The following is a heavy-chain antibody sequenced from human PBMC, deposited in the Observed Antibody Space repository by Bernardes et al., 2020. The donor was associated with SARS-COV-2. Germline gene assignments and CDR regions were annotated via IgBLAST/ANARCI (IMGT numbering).Heavy chain of an antibody. Sequence: SGPTLVKPTQTLTLTCTFSGFSLSASAVGVGWIRQPPGKALEWLALISWNGDKRYSPSLKSRLTITKDTSKNHVVLTMTNMDPVDTATYFCAHTTWYSSRTNWFDPWGQGTLVTVSS. CDR1: GFSLSASAVG. CDR3: AHTTWYSSRTNWFDP. CDR2: ISWNGDK. D-gene: IGHD6-13*01. J-gene: IGHJ5*02. V-gene: IGHV2-5*01.